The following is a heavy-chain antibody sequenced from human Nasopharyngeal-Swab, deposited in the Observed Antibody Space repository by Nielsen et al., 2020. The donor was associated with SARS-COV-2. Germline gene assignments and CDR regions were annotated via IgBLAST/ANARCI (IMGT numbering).Heavy chain of an antibody. D-gene: IGHD3-3*01. CDR1: GGSTSSSSYY. J-gene: IGHJ3*02. V-gene: IGHV4-39*01. CDR3: ARHQEFTIFGVVIRGAFDI. CDR2: IYYSGGT. Sequence: GSLRLSCTVSGGSTSSSSYYWGWIRQPPGKGLEWIGSIYYSGGTYYNPSLKSRATISVDTSKNQFSLKLSSVTAADTAVYYCARHQEFTIFGVVIRGAFDIWGQGTMVTVSS.